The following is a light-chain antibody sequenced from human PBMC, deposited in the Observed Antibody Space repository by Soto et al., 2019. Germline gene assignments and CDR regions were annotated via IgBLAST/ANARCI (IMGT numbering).Light chain of an antibody. CDR1: QSVSNNY. CDR3: QQRSNWPPWT. J-gene: IGKJ1*01. Sequence: EIVLTQSPRTLSLSPGERATLSCRASQSVSNNYLAWYQQKPGQAPRLLIYGASNRATGIPARFSGSGSGTDFTLTISSLEPEDFAVYYCQQRSNWPPWTFGQGTKVDIK. V-gene: IGKV3-11*01. CDR2: GAS.